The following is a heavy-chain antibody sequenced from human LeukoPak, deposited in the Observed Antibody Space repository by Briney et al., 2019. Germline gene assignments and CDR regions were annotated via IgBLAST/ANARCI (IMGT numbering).Heavy chain of an antibody. V-gene: IGHV3-21*01. J-gene: IGHJ4*02. D-gene: IGHD3-9*01. CDR3: ARDYYDILTGYSLTASSFDY. CDR1: GFTFSSYS. Sequence: PGGSLRLSCAASGFTFSSYSMNWVRQAPGKGLEWVSSISSSSSYIYYADSVKGRFTISRDSAKNSLYLQMNSLRAEDTAVYYCARDYYDILTGYSLTASSFDYWGQGTLVTVSS. CDR2: ISSSSSYI.